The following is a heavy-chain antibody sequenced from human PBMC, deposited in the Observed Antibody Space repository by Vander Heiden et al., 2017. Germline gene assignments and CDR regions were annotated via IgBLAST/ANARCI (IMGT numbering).Heavy chain of an antibody. V-gene: IGHV3-9*01. CDR3: AKAFSNYADWFDP. Sequence: EVQLVRSGGGLVEPGRSLRLACAAPGLPLNDYAMQWVRQAPGKGRGWGSGISWNSGSIGYADSVKGRFTISRDNAKNSLYLQMNSLRAEDTALYYCAKAFSNYADWFDPWGQGTLVTVSS. D-gene: IGHD4-4*01. CDR1: GLPLNDYA. J-gene: IGHJ5*02. CDR2: ISWNSGSI.